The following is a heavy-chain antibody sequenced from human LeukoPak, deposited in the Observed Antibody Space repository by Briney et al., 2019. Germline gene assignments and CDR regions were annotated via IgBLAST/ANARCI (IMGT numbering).Heavy chain of an antibody. CDR3: ARPACSSTSCYAFDT. V-gene: IGHV5-51*01. Sequence: GESLKISCKGSGYSFTSYWIGCVRQMPGKGLEWMGIIYPGDSGTRYSPSFQVQVTISADKSISTAYLQWSSLKASDTAMYYCARPACSSTSCYAFDTWGQGTMVTVSS. CDR2: IYPGDSGT. D-gene: IGHD2-2*01. J-gene: IGHJ3*02. CDR1: GYSFTSYW.